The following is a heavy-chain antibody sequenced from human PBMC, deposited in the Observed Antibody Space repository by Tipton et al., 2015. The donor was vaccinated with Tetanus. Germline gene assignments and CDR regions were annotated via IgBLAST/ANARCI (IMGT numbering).Heavy chain of an antibody. CDR2: VSGAGGSK. V-gene: IGHV3-9*01. CDR3: ARAVRGRDVFDV. D-gene: IGHD3-10*01. CDR1: GFSFNDFA. J-gene: IGHJ3*01. Sequence: SLRLSCVGSGFSFNDFAIHWVRQVSGKGLEWVSAVSGAGGSKVYADSVRGRFTISRDNANNSLYLQMSSLRPEDTALYYCARAVRGRDVFDVXGQGTVVTVSS.